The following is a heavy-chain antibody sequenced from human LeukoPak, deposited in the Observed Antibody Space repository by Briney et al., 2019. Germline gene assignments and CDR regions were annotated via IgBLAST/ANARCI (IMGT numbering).Heavy chain of an antibody. CDR2: ISSSSSTI. Sequence: GGSLRLSCAADGFTFGSYSTNWVRPVPGEGLEWVSYISSSSSTIYYAGSVKGRFTIARDNGKNSLFSQMDRMRAEDTVGYYRARTRGSSGRYPFDYWGQGTLVTVSS. V-gene: IGHV3-48*01. CDR1: GFTFGSYS. D-gene: IGHD1-26*01. J-gene: IGHJ4*02. CDR3: ARTRGSSGRYPFDY.